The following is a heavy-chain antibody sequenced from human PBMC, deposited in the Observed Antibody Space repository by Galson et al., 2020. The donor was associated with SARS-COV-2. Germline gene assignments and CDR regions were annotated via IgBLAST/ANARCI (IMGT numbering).Heavy chain of an antibody. CDR1: GFSLSTSGMC. V-gene: IGHV2-70*01. D-gene: IGHD3-22*01. J-gene: IGHJ4*02. Sequence: SGPTLVKPTQTLTLTCTFSGFSLSTSGMCVSWIRQPPGKALEWLALIDWDDDKYYSTSLKTRLTISKDTSKNQVVLTMTNMDPVDTATYYCARIGRNYDSSGYYLYYFDYWGQGTLVTVSS. CDR2: IDWDDDK. CDR3: ARIGRNYDSSGYYLYYFDY.